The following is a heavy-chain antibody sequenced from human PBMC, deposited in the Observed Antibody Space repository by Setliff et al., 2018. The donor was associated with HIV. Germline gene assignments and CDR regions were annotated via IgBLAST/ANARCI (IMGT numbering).Heavy chain of an antibody. V-gene: IGHV1-3*03. Sequence: ASVKISCEASGYTFTANTIHWVRQAPGQRLEWMGCISAGKGEATYSQESQGRVTFTRDTSATTAYMELSSLISEDTAVYYCARGVGSSWFENWGQGTLVTVSS. CDR1: GYTFTANT. D-gene: IGHD6-13*01. CDR2: ISAGKGEA. CDR3: ARGVGSSWFEN. J-gene: IGHJ5*02.